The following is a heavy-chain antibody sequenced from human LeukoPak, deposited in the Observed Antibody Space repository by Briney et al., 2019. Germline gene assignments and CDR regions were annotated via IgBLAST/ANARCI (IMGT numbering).Heavy chain of an antibody. D-gene: IGHD3-9*01. Sequence: GGSLRLSCAASGFTVSSNYMSWVRQAPGKGLEWVSIIYSGGSTYYTDSVRGRFIISRDISKNTLYLQMNSLRAEDTAVYYCARDRLHYDSLTGYPADWGQGTLVTVSS. J-gene: IGHJ4*02. CDR2: IYSGGST. CDR3: ARDRLHYDSLTGYPAD. CDR1: GFTVSSNY. V-gene: IGHV3-66*01.